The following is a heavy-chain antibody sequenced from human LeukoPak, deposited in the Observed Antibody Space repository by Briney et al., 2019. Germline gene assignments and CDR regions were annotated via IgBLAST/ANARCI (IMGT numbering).Heavy chain of an antibody. CDR3: ARMLSSDWLDAFDL. CDR1: GFTVSAYS. Sequence: PGGSLRLSCAASGFTVSAYSMSWVRQAPGKGLECVSVFYAGGHTYYPDSVKGRFTVSRDTSKNTVYLQMNSLSPEESAVYYCARMLSSDWLDAFDLWGQGKMVTVSS. D-gene: IGHD6-19*01. J-gene: IGHJ3*01. CDR2: FYAGGHT. V-gene: IGHV3-53*01.